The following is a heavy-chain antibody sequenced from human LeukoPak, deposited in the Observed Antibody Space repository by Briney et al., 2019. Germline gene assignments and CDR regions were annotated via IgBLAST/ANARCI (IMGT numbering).Heavy chain of an antibody. V-gene: IGHV3-73*01. CDR1: GFTFSGSA. D-gene: IGHD2-2*02. CDR2: IRSKANSYAT. Sequence: PGGSLGLSCAASGFTFSGSAMHWVRQASGKGLEWVGRIRSKANSYATAYAASVKGRFTISRDDSKNTAYLQMNSLKTEDTAVYYCTETDNDIVVVPAAIAVWGKGTTVTVSS. CDR3: TETDNDIVVVPAAIAV. J-gene: IGHJ6*04.